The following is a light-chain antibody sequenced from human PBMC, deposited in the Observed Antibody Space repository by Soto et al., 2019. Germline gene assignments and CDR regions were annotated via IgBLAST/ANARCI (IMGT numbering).Light chain of an antibody. CDR3: QSYDSRMSGYV. Sequence: QSVLTQPPSVSGASGQRVTISCTGSSSNIGAGYEVHWYQQLPGTAPKLLIYGNSNRPSGVPDRFSGSKSGTSASLAITGLQAEDEADYYCQSYDSRMSGYVFGTGTKLTVL. V-gene: IGLV1-40*01. CDR1: SSNIGAGYE. CDR2: GNS. J-gene: IGLJ1*01.